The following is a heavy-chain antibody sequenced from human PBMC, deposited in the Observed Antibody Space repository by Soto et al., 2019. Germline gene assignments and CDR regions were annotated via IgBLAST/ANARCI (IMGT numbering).Heavy chain of an antibody. J-gene: IGHJ6*02. CDR3: SKGPYSSNWYYPYYYYGMDV. D-gene: IGHD6-13*01. V-gene: IGHV3-30*18. CDR1: GFTFSSYG. Sequence: QVQLVESGGGVVQPGRSLRLSCAASGFTFSSYGMHWVRQAPGKGLEWVAVISYDGSNKYYADSVKGRFTISRDNSKNTLYLKRSSRRAEDKAVYFCSKGPYSSNWYYPYYYYGMDVWGQGTTVTVS. CDR2: ISYDGSNK.